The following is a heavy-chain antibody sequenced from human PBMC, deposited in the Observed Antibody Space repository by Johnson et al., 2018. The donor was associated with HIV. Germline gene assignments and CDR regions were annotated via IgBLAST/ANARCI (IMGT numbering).Heavy chain of an antibody. Sequence: QVQLVESGGGVVQPGGSLRLSCAASGFTFRSYAMHWVRQAPGKGLEWVGVISYDGSNKYYADSVKGRFTISRDNSKNTMSLQMNSPRVEDTAVYYCARVRGDNCYSEFGVFDDAFDIWGQGTMVTVSS. CDR2: ISYDGSNK. CDR1: GFTFRSYA. J-gene: IGHJ3*02. CDR3: ARVRGDNCYSEFGVFDDAFDI. V-gene: IGHV3-30*03. D-gene: IGHD2-21*01.